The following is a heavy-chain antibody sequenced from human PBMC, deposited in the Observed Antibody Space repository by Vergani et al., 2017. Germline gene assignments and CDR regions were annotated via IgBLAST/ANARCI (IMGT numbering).Heavy chain of an antibody. CDR2: ISGSGGST. J-gene: IGHJ4*02. CDR1: GFTFSSYA. Sequence: EVQLLESGGGLVQPGGSLRLSCAASGFTFSSYAMSWVRQAPGKGLEWVSAISGSGGSTYYADSLKGRLTISRDNSKNTLYLQMNSLRAEDTAVYYCAKAYRYNWNDKYYFDYWGQGTLVTVSS. V-gene: IGHV3-23*01. D-gene: IGHD1-1*01. CDR3: AKAYRYNWNDKYYFDY.